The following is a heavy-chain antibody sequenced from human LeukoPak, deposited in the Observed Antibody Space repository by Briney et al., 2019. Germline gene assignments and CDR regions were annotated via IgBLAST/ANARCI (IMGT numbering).Heavy chain of an antibody. CDR1: GFTFSSYW. J-gene: IGHJ4*02. V-gene: IGHV3-7*03. D-gene: IGHD6-19*01. Sequence: GGSLRLSCAASGFTFSSYWMGWVRQAPGKGLEWVANIKQDGSEKYYVDSVKGRFTISRDNAKNSLYLQMNSLRAEDTAVYYCARWAVGRGSGWYPFDYWGQGTLVTVSS. CDR2: IKQDGSEK. CDR3: ARWAVGRGSGWYPFDY.